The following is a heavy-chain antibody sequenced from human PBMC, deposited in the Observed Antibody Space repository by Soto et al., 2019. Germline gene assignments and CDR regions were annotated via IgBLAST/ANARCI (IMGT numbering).Heavy chain of an antibody. CDR1: RFPFINYA. CDR3: AREHDALVV. V-gene: IGHV3-30-3*01. CDR2: ISHDGGIK. D-gene: IGHD1-1*01. J-gene: IGHJ6*02. Sequence: QVQLVESGGGVVQAGRSLTLSCAASRFPFINYAIHWVRQAPGKGLEWVAVISHDGGIKHYADSVKGRFTISRDNSKNTLYLQMNSLRDEDTAVYYCAREHDALVVWGQGTTVTVAS.